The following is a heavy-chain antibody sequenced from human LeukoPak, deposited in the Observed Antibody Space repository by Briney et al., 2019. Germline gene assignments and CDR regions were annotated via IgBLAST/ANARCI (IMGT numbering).Heavy chain of an antibody. CDR2: IKQDGSEK. J-gene: IGHJ6*03. CDR3: ARDVPSLRYFDWLPSYYYYYMDV. CDR1: GFTFSSYW. Sequence: GGSLRLSCAASGFTFSSYWMSWVRQAPGKGLVWVANIKQDGSEKYYVDSVKGRFTISRDNAKNSLYLQMNSLRAEDTAVYYCARDVPSLRYFDWLPSYYYYYMDVWGKGTTVTVSS. D-gene: IGHD3-9*01. V-gene: IGHV3-7*01.